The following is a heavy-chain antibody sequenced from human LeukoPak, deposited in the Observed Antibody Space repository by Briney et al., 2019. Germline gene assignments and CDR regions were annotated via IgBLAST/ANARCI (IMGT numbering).Heavy chain of an antibody. Sequence: PGGSLRLSCAASGFTFSSYSMNWVRQAPGKGLEWVSSISSSSSTIYYADSVKGRFTISRDNAKNSLYLQMNSLRAEDTAVYYCARDMRSGARRHAFDIWGQGTMVTVSS. V-gene: IGHV3-48*04. CDR3: ARDMRSGARRHAFDI. CDR2: ISSSSSTI. J-gene: IGHJ3*02. D-gene: IGHD2-15*01. CDR1: GFTFSSYS.